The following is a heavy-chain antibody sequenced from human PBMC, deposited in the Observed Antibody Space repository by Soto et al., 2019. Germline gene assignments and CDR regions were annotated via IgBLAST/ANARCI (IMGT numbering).Heavy chain of an antibody. CDR2: IYHSGST. D-gene: IGHD5-18*01. J-gene: IGHJ3*02. V-gene: IGHV4-4*02. Sequence: PSETLSLTCAVSGGSISISNWWSWVRQPPGKGLEWIGEIYHSGSTNYNPSLKSRVTISVDKSKNQFSLKLSSVTAADTAVYYCARDRSYGYRAFDIWGQGTMVTVSS. CDR3: ARDRSYGYRAFDI. CDR1: GGSISISNW.